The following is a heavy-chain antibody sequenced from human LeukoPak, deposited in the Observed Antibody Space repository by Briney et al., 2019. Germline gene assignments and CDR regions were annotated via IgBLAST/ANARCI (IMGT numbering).Heavy chain of an antibody. CDR2: ITSDSIYT. D-gene: IGHD5-24*01. V-gene: IGHV3-21*01. CDR1: GFTFSSYS. CDR3: ARDTEDGYD. Sequence: GGSLRLSCAASGFTFSSYSMNWVRQAPGKGLEWVSSITSDSIYTHYADSVKGRFTISRDNTENSVYLQMNSLRAEDTAVYYCARDTEDGYDWGQGTLVTVSS. J-gene: IGHJ4*02.